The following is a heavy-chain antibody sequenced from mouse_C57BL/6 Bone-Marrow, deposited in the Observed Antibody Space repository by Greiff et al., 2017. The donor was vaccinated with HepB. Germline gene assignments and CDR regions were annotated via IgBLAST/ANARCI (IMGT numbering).Heavy chain of an antibody. Sequence: EVQGVESGGGLVKPGGSLKLSCAASGFTFSSYAMSWVRQTPEKRLEWVATISDGGSYTYYPDNVKGRFTISRDNAKNNLYLQMSHLKSEDTAMYYCARDGVLRWGYWGQGTSVTVSS. V-gene: IGHV5-4*01. CDR3: ARDGVLRWGY. J-gene: IGHJ4*01. CDR1: GFTFSSYA. D-gene: IGHD1-1*01. CDR2: ISDGGSYT.